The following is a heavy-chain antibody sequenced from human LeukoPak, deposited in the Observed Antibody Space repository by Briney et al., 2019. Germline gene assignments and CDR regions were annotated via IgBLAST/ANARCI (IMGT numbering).Heavy chain of an antibody. Sequence: GGSLRLSCAASGFTFSSYAMHWVRQAPGKGLEWVAVISYDGSNKYYADSVKGRFTISRDNSKNTLYLQMNSLTAEDTAVYYCARDWSSKYPYYYGMDVWGQGTTVTVSS. V-gene: IGHV3-30-3*01. CDR2: ISYDGSNK. CDR3: ARDWSSKYPYYYGMDV. D-gene: IGHD4-11*01. CDR1: GFTFSSYA. J-gene: IGHJ6*02.